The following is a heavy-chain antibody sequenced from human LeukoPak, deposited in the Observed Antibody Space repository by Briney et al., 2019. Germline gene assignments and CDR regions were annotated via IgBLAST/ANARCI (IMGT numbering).Heavy chain of an antibody. CDR3: ATSGYHSGLVDY. J-gene: IGHJ4*02. D-gene: IGHD5-18*01. CDR2: IISSSSYI. Sequence: SGGSLRLSCAASGLTFSFSVYSMNWVRQAPGRGVEWVSSIISSSSYIYYADSVKSRFTISRDIAKNSLYLQMNTLRAEDTAVYYCATSGYHSGLVDYWGQGTLVTVSS. CDR1: GLTFSFSVYS. V-gene: IGHV3-21*01.